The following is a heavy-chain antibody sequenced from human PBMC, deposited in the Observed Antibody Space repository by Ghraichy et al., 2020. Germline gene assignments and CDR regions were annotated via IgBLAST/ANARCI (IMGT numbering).Heavy chain of an antibody. CDR1: GFNFNNFA. V-gene: IGHV3-30-3*01. J-gene: IGHJ6*03. Sequence: GESLNISCAASGFNFNNFAMFWVRRAPGKGLEWVASISYHGSHKYYGGPVKGRFTISRDSSKITVDLQMNGLRAEDTAVYCCARGLEQQVFGHYYYHMDVWGQGTTVTVSS. CDR3: ARGLEQQVFGHYYYHMDV. D-gene: IGHD6-13*01. CDR2: ISYHGSHK.